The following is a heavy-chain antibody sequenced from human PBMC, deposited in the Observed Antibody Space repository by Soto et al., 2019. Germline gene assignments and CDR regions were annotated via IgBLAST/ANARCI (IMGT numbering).Heavy chain of an antibody. V-gene: IGHV4-59*01. D-gene: IGHD2-15*01. Sequence: SETLSLTCTVSGGSMSSYYWSWIRQPPGKGLEWIGYIYYSGSTNYNPSLKSRVTISVDTSKNQFSLKLSSVTAADTAVYYCAREVEDCSGGSCPSPWFDPCGEGTLVTLSS. CDR2: IYYSGST. CDR3: AREVEDCSGGSCPSPWFDP. CDR1: GGSMSSYY. J-gene: IGHJ5*02.